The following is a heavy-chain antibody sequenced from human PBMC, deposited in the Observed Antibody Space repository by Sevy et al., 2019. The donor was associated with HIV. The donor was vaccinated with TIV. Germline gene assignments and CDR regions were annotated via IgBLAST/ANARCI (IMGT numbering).Heavy chain of an antibody. CDR3: ARAPVYCRGGNCYPYHFDY. V-gene: IGHV1-2*02. CDR1: GYSFTGYY. Sequence: ASVKVSCKASGYSFTGYYIHWVRQAPGQGLEWMGWINPTNGGTNYAQEFQGRVTMTRDTSISTVSMELSRLKSDDTAVYYCARAPVYCRGGNCYPYHFDYWGQGTLVTVSS. J-gene: IGHJ4*02. CDR2: INPTNGGT. D-gene: IGHD2-15*01.